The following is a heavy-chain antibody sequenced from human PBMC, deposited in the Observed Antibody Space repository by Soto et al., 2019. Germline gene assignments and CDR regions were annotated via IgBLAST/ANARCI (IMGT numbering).Heavy chain of an antibody. V-gene: IGHV4-59*02. CDR2: MYFGASF. CDR3: ANSYDDTTGFAVDP. Sequence: QVQLQESGPGLVKPSETLSLTCTVSGASVSAGYWSWIRQPPGKGLEWIGFMYFGASFNYTPALTSRVRSSAETSNTQFAMKVPSVTAADRAVYNCANSYDDTTGFAVDPWGPGTLVTVSS. D-gene: IGHD3-22*01. CDR1: GASVSAGY. J-gene: IGHJ5*02.